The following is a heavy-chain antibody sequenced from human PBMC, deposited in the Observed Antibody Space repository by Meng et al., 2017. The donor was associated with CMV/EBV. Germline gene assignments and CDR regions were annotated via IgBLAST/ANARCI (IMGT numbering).Heavy chain of an antibody. CDR3: ARVRRITMIVD. D-gene: IGHD3-22*01. CDR2: IYHSGST. V-gene: IGHV4-38-2*02. J-gene: IGHJ1*01. CDR1: GYSISSGYY. Sequence: GSLRLSCTVSGYSISSGYYWGWIRQPPGKGLEWIGSIYHSGSTYYNPSLKSRVTISVDTSKNQFSLKLSSVTAADTAVYYCARVRRITMIVDCGQGTLGPFSS.